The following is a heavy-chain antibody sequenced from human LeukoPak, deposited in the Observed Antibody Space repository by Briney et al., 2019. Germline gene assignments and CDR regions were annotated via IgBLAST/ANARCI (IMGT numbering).Heavy chain of an antibody. J-gene: IGHJ4*02. CDR3: ARDRDGSGWYEVFDY. V-gene: IGHV1-46*01. CDR2: INPSGGST. Sequence: ASVKVSCKASGYTFTSYHMHWVRQAPGQGLEWMGIINPSGGSTSYAQKFQGRVTMTRDMSTSTVYMELSSLRSEDTAVYYCARDRDGSGWYEVFDYWGQGTLVTVSS. D-gene: IGHD6-19*01. CDR1: GYTFTSYH.